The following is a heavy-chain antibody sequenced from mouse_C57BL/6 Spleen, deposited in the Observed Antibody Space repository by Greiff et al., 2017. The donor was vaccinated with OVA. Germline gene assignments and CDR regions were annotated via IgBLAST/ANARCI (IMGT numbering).Heavy chain of an antibody. D-gene: IGHD1-1*01. CDR3: ARDGTTVVARYWYFDV. V-gene: IGHV1-82*01. Sequence: QVQLQPSGPELVKPGASVKISCKASGYAFSSSWLNWVTQRPGKGLEWIGRIYPGDGDTNYNGKFKGKATLTADKSSSTAYMQLSSLTSEDSAVYFCARDGTTVVARYWYFDVWGTGTTVTVSS. CDR2: IYPGDGDT. J-gene: IGHJ1*03. CDR1: GYAFSSSW.